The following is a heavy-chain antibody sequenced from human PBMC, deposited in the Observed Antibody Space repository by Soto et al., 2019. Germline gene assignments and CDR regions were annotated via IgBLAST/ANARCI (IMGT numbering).Heavy chain of an antibody. D-gene: IGHD6-19*01. CDR3: ARDEGGYSSGWSTVYYFDY. CDR2: IYYSGST. CDR1: GGSVSSGSYY. J-gene: IGHJ4*02. V-gene: IGHV4-61*01. Sequence: SETLSLTCTVSGGSVSSGSYYWSWIRQPPGKGLEWIGYIYYSGSTNYNPSLKSRVTISVDTSKNQFSLKLSSVTAADTAVYYCARDEGGYSSGWSTVYYFDYWGQGTLVTVSS.